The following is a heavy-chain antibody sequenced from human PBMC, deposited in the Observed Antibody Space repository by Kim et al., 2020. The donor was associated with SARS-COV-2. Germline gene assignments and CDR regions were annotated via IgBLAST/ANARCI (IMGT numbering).Heavy chain of an antibody. Sequence: GGSLRLSCAASGFTLSDYWMHWVRQAPGEGLVWVSRISIDGSTTNYAESVKGRFTISRDKAKNTLYLQMNSLRVEDTAIYYCGRRMYSGTYFYFDYWGQGTLVTVSS. CDR1: GFTLSDYW. CDR3: GRRMYSGTYFYFDY. CDR2: ISIDGSTT. D-gene: IGHD1-26*01. J-gene: IGHJ4*02. V-gene: IGHV3-74*01.